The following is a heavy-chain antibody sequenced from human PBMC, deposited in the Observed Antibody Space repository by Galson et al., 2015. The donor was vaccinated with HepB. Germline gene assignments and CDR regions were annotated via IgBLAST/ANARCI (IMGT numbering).Heavy chain of an antibody. CDR1: GFTFNTAW. D-gene: IGHD1-26*01. CDR3: TTVIVGGGY. V-gene: IGHV3-15*01. J-gene: IGHJ4*02. Sequence: SLRLSCAASGFTFNTAWMSWVRQAPGKGLEWVGRIKNKGDGGATDYAAPVKGRFTLSRDDSKNTLYLQMNSLKTEDTAVYYRTTVIVGGGYWGQGTLVAVSS. CDR2: IKNKGDGGAT.